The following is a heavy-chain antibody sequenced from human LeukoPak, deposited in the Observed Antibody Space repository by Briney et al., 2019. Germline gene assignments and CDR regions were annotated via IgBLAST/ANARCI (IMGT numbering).Heavy chain of an antibody. D-gene: IGHD6-6*01. CDR1: GFTFSSYA. Sequence: GGSLRLSCAASGFTFSSYAMSWVRQAPGKGLEWVSAISGSGGSTYYADSVKGRFTISRDNAKNSLYLQMNSLRAEDTAVYYCARGHLAAPRGGFFDYWGQGTLVTVSS. CDR2: ISGSGGST. CDR3: ARGHLAAPRGGFFDY. J-gene: IGHJ4*02. V-gene: IGHV3-23*01.